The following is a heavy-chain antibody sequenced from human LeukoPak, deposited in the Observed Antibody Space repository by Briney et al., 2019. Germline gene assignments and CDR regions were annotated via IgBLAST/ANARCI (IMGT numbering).Heavy chain of an antibody. CDR1: GFTFSSYW. J-gene: IGHJ4*02. CDR2: IKKDGSEK. V-gene: IGHV3-7*01. D-gene: IGHD3-22*01. CDR3: ARDLYRIVVVPHYFDY. Sequence: GGSLRLSCATSGFTFSSYWMSWVRQAPGKGLEWVANIKKDGSEKYYVDSVKGRFTISRDNAKNSLYLQMNSLRAEDTAVYYCARDLYRIVVVPHYFDYWGQGTLVTVSS.